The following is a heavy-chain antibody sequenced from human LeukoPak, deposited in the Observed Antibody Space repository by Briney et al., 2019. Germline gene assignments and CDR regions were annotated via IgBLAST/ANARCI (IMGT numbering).Heavy chain of an antibody. Sequence: PSETLSLTCAVSGGSISSGGYSWSWIRQPPGKGLEWIGYIYHSGSTYYNPSLKSRVTISVDRSKNQFSLKLSSVTAADTAVYYCASGPVLRYFDWLPDYFDYWGQGPLVTVSS. CDR3: ASGPVLRYFDWLPDYFDY. CDR2: IYHSGST. D-gene: IGHD3-9*01. CDR1: GGSISSGGYS. V-gene: IGHV4-30-2*01. J-gene: IGHJ4*02.